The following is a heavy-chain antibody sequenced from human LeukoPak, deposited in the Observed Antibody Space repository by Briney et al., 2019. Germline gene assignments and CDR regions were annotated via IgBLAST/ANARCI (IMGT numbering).Heavy chain of an antibody. V-gene: IGHV4-39*07. CDR1: GGSISSSSYY. CDR2: IYYSGST. J-gene: IGHJ6*03. Sequence: SETLSLTCTVSGGSISSSSYYWGWIRQPPGKGLGWIGSIYYSGSTYYNPSLKSRVTISVDTSKNQFSLKLSSVTAADTAVYYCARVRAKPNYYYYYYMDVWGKGTTVTVSS. CDR3: ARVRAKPNYYYYYYMDV.